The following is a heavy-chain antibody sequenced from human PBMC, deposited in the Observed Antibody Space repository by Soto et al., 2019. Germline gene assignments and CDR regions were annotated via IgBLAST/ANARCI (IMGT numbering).Heavy chain of an antibody. V-gene: IGHV4-39*01. CDR1: GGSISSSSYY. Sequence: QLQLQESGPGLVKPSETLSLTCTVSGGSISSSSYYWGWIRQPPGKGLEWIGSIYYSGSTYYNPSLKSRVTISVDTSKNQFSLKLSSVTAADTAVYYCARQGNWNDGLGFDPWGQGTLVTVSS. CDR3: ARQGNWNDGLGFDP. CDR2: IYYSGST. D-gene: IGHD1-1*01. J-gene: IGHJ5*02.